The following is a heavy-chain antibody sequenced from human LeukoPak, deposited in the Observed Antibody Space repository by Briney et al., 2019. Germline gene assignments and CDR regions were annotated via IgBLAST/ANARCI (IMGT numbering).Heavy chain of an antibody. CDR1: GIAFSSYG. CDR2: ISYDGSNK. V-gene: IGHV3-30*18. Sequence: PGGSLRLSCAPSGIAFSSYGMHWVRQAPGKGLGWVAIISYDGSNKYYADSVKGRFTISRDNSKNTLYLQMSSLRAEDTAVYYCAKDLVPATAHEYYYYGMDVWGQGTTVTVSS. D-gene: IGHD2-2*01. J-gene: IGHJ6*02. CDR3: AKDLVPATAHEYYYYGMDV.